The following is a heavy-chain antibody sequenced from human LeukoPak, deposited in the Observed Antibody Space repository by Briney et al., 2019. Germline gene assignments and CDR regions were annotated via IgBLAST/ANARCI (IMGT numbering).Heavy chain of an antibody. CDR1: GFTFSNYD. Sequence: GGSLRLSCAASGFTFSNYDMNWVRQAPGKGLEWVSFISSGGSTKFYADSVKGRFTISRDDAKNSLYVQMNNLRVEDTAVYYCARDENGDSDFDLWGRGTLVTVSS. V-gene: IGHV3-48*01. J-gene: IGHJ2*01. CDR2: ISSGGSTK. CDR3: ARDENGDSDFDL. D-gene: IGHD5-12*01.